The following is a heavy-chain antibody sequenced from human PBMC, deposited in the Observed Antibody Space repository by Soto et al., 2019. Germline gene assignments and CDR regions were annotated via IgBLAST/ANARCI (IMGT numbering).Heavy chain of an antibody. J-gene: IGHJ6*02. CDR2: IDPSDSYT. CDR1: GYSFTIYW. D-gene: IGHD6-6*01. CDR3: ARHWRYSSSSPVGYYYYGMDV. Sequence: GESLKISCKGSGYSFTIYWISWVRQMPGKGLEWMGRIDPSDSYTNYSPSFQGHVTISADKSISTAYLQWSSLKASDTAMYYCARHWRYSSSSPVGYYYYGMDVWGQGTTVTVSS. V-gene: IGHV5-10-1*01.